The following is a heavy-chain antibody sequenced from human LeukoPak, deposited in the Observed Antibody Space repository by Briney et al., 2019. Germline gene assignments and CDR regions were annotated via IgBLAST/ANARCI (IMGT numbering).Heavy chain of an antibody. Sequence: KPGESLKISCKGSGYSFTSYWISWVRQMPGKSLEWMGRIDPSDSYTKYSPSFQGRVTISVDKSISTAYLQWSGLKASDSAFYYCAILGKFYARGFWGQGTLVAVSS. CDR2: IDPSDSYT. D-gene: IGHD2/OR15-2a*01. CDR3: AILGKFYARGF. J-gene: IGHJ4*02. V-gene: IGHV5-10-1*01. CDR1: GYSFTSYW.